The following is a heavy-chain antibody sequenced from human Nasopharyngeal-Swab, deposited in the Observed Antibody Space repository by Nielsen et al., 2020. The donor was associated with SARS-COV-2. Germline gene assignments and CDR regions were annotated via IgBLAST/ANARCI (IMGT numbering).Heavy chain of an antibody. J-gene: IGHJ6*02. CDR2: ISYDGSNK. Sequence: GGSLRLSCAASGFTFSSHAMHWVRQAPGKGLEWVAVISYDGSNKYYADSVKGRFTISRDNSKNTLYLQMNSLRAEDTAVYYCARAGLGNYYYGMDVWGQGTTVTVSS. CDR1: GFTFSSHA. D-gene: IGHD3-10*01. V-gene: IGHV3-30-3*01. CDR3: ARAGLGNYYYGMDV.